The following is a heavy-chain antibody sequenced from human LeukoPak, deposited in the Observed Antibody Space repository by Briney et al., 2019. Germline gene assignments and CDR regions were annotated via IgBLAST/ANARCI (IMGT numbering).Heavy chain of an antibody. D-gene: IGHD3-22*01. V-gene: IGHV4-4*07. J-gene: IGHJ3*02. CDR3: VRGRYYYDSSGYDAFDI. Sequence: SETLSLTCTFSGGSISSYYCSWIRQPAGKGLEWIGRFHTTGSSNYNPSLTSRVTMSVDTSKNQFSLKLSSVTAADTAVYYCVRGRYYYDSSGYDAFDIWGQGTMVTVSS. CDR1: GGSISSYY. CDR2: FHTTGSS.